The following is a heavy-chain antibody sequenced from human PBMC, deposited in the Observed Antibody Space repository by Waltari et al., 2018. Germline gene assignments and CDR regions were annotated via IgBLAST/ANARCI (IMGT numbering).Heavy chain of an antibody. D-gene: IGHD2-21*01. J-gene: IGHJ3*02. CDR2: VSSTGST. CDR1: GCYISNNH. Sequence: QVQLQESGPGVVKPSETLSLTCTVSGCYISNNHWRWIRQPAGKGLEWIGRVSSTGSTTYNLSLKSRVTMSLDTSKNQFSLKVSSVTAADTAVYYCARDVVVGGTNPFDIWGQGTWVTVSS. V-gene: IGHV4-4*07. CDR3: ARDVVVGGTNPFDI.